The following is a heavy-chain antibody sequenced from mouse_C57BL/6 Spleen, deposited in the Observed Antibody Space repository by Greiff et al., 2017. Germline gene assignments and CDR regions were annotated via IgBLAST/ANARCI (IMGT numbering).Heavy chain of an antibody. CDR3: ARRDYSNPHWYFDV. CDR1: GYTFTSYW. V-gene: IGHV1-64*01. CDR2: IHPNSGST. Sequence: VQLQQPGAELVKPGASVKLSCQASGYTFTSYWMHWVTQRPGQGLEWIGMIHPNSGSTNYNETFKSKATLTVDKSSSTAYMQLSSLTSEDSAVYYCARRDYSNPHWYFDVWGTGTTVTVSS. D-gene: IGHD2-5*01. J-gene: IGHJ1*03.